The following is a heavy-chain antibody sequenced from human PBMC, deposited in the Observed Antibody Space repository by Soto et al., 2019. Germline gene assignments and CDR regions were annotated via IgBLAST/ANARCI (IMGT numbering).Heavy chain of an antibody. D-gene: IGHD6-19*01. CDR2: INGGNGNT. V-gene: IGHV1-3*01. J-gene: IGHJ4*02. CDR1: GYTFTSYA. CDR3: ARTHVGSGRFTNDY. Sequence: ASVKVSCKASGYTFTSYAIHWVRQAPGQRLEWMGWINGGNGNTKYSGKVQGRVTFTRDTSASTVYMELTSLRPEDTAAYYCARTHVGSGRFTNDYWGQGTLVTVSS.